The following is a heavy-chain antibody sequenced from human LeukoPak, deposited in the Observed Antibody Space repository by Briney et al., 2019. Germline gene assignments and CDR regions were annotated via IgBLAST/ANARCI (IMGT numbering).Heavy chain of an antibody. J-gene: IGHJ5*02. V-gene: IGHV1-2*06. CDR2: INPNSGGT. CDR3: ARAYCPPYSSTSCYTVTNWFDP. D-gene: IGHD2-2*02. CDR1: GYTFTGYY. Sequence: ASVKVSCKASGYTFTGYYMHWVRQAPGQGLEWMGRINPNSGGTSYAQKFQGRVTMTRDTSISTAYMELSRLRSDDTAVYYCARAYCPPYSSTSCYTVTNWFDPWGQGTLVTVSS.